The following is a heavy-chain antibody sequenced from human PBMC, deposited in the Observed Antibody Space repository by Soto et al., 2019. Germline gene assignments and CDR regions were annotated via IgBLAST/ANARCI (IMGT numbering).Heavy chain of an antibody. CDR1: GYTFTNFG. D-gene: IGHD3-9*01. J-gene: IGHJ4*02. Sequence: QVRLVQSGAEVKKPGASVKVSCETSGYTFTNFGISWVRQAPGQGLEWMGGVTTFNGKTNYAQKFQGRITVTTDTSTSPVYMELRSIISDDTAIYYCVKDRDPYFDPPASDHWGQGTLITVSS. CDR2: VTTFNGKT. CDR3: VKDRDPYFDPPASDH. V-gene: IGHV1-18*01.